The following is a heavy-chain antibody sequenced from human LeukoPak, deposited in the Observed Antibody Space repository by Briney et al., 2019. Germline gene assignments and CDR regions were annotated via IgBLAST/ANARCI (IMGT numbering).Heavy chain of an antibody. J-gene: IGHJ6*02. CDR3: ARDRGYTSGYFGMDV. V-gene: IGHV4-59*01. CDR1: GGSISSYA. Sequence: SETLSLTCPVAGGSISSYAWSWIRQPPGKGLEWIGHIHYRGSTNYNPSLKSRVTISIDTSKNQFSLNLNSVTAADTAVYYCARDRGYTSGYFGMDVWGQGTTVTVSS. CDR2: IHYRGST. D-gene: IGHD1-1*01.